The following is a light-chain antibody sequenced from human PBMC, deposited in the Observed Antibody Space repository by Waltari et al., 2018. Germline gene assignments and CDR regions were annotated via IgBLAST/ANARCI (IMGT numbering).Light chain of an antibody. V-gene: IGLV3-1*01. J-gene: IGLJ2*01. Sequence: DLTQPPSVSVSPGQTASIPCSVDNVGPRFVYWYQQKTDQSPLLVVYQDTKRPSGIPERFSGSSSGNTATLTISETQAADEADYYCQAWDSRLVVFGGGTKLTVL. CDR2: QDT. CDR1: NVGPRF. CDR3: QAWDSRLVV.